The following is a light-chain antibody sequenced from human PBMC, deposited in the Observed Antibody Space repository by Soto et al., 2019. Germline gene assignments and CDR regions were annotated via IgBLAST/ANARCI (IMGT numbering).Light chain of an antibody. CDR2: EVS. J-gene: IGLJ1*01. Sequence: QSALTQPPSASGSPGQSVTISCTGTSSDVGSYKFVSWYQQHPGKAPKLMMYEVSKRPSGVPDRFSGSKSGNTASLTVSGLQAEDEADYFCSSYSSSSTLVFGTGTKLTVL. CDR1: SSDVGSYKF. CDR3: SSYSSSSTLV. V-gene: IGLV2-8*01.